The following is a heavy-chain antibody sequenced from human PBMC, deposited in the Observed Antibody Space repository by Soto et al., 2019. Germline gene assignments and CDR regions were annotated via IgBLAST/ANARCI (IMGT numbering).Heavy chain of an antibody. CDR2: IYYSGST. CDR3: ARPSGRFLEWLPFDY. V-gene: IGHV4-39*01. Sequence: QLQLQESGPGLVKPSETLSLTCTVSGGSISSSSYYWGWIRQPPGKGLEWIGSIYYSGSTYYNPSLKSRVTISVDTSKNQFSLKLSSVTAADTAVYYCARPSGRFLEWLPFDYWGQGTLVTVSS. CDR1: GGSISSSSYY. J-gene: IGHJ4*02. D-gene: IGHD3-3*01.